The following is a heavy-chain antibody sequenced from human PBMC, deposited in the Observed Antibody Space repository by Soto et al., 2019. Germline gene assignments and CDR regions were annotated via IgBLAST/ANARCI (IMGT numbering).Heavy chain of an antibody. J-gene: IGHJ4*02. D-gene: IGHD2-2*01. CDR2: IRNKAYGGTT. V-gene: IGHV3-49*03. Sequence: EVQLVESGGGLVQPGRSLRLSCSASGFTFGDYAMSWFRQAPGKGLEWVAFIRNKAYGGTTEYAASVRGRFTISRDDSKSIAYLKRNSLKTENPAVYYCTKGVRGYCTGTSCPSPTYGGQGTLVPVPS. CDR1: GFTFGDYA. CDR3: TKGVRGYCTGTSCPSPTY.